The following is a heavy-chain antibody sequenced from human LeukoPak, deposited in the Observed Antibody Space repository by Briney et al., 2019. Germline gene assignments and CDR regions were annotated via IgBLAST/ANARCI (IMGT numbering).Heavy chain of an antibody. CDR2: FFYTGNT. D-gene: IGHD1-1*01. CDR3: TRGAGSTTSNDAFDI. V-gene: IGHV4-30-4*07. Sequence: SETLSLTCAVSGGSISSGSYSWGWIRQPPGKGLEWIGYFFYTGNTYYNASLKSRVTTSVDTSKNQFSLKVSSVTAADTAVYYCTRGAGSTTSNDAFDIWGQGTIVTVSS. CDR1: GGSISSGSYS. J-gene: IGHJ3*02.